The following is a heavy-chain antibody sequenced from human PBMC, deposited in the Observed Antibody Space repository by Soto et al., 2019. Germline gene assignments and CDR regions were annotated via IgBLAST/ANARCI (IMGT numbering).Heavy chain of an antibody. CDR1: GYPFTSYD. Sequence: QFHLVQSGAEVKKPGDAVRVSCKASGYPFTSYDIYWVRQARGQGLEWMGWISTFSGKTNYTQKFQDRVTMTTDTSTTTASMDLRSLRSDDTAVYYCAREGVRYYSGLSCYSGWFDPWGQGTLVTVSS. J-gene: IGHJ5*02. V-gene: IGHV1-18*04. CDR3: AREGVRYYSGLSCYSGWFDP. CDR2: ISTFSGKT. D-gene: IGHD2-15*01.